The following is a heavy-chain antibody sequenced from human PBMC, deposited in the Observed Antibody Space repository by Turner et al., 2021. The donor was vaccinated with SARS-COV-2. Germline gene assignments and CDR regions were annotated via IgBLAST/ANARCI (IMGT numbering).Heavy chain of an antibody. Sequence: QVQLMQSGAEVRQPGSSVKVSCRASGGTFSSFIINCVRQAPVQGLEWMGGIIPLPGIANYAQKFQGRVTVTADTSTSTVYMELSSLRSEDTAVYYCARPTSCGGDCYYFDLWGRGTLVTVSS. CDR2: IIPLPGIA. D-gene: IGHD2-21*02. CDR3: ARPTSCGGDCYYFDL. CDR1: GGTFSSFI. J-gene: IGHJ2*01. V-gene: IGHV1-69*02.